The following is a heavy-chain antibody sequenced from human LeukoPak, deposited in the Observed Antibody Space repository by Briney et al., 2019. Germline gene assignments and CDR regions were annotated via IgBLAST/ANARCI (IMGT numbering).Heavy chain of an antibody. CDR2: INPSGGST. V-gene: IGHV1-46*01. J-gene: IGHJ5*02. Sequence: ASVKVSCKASGYTFTSYYMHWVRQAPGQGLEWKGIINPSGGSTSYAQKFQGRVTMTRDTSTSTVYMELSSLRSEDTAVYYCARDSEGYYDSSGYQDWFDPWGQGTLVTVSS. CDR1: GYTFTSYY. CDR3: ARDSEGYYDSSGYQDWFDP. D-gene: IGHD3-22*01.